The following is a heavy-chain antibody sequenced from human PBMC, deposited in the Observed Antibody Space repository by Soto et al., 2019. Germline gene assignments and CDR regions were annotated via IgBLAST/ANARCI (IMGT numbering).Heavy chain of an antibody. Sequence: PSETLSLTCTVSGGSLSSHYWSWIRQPPGKGLEWVGHVLYTGNTYYNPSLKSRVTISVDTSKNQFSLKVTAADTAVYYCARVRSSWYYFDYWGQGILVTVSS. CDR2: VLYTGNT. J-gene: IGHJ4*02. D-gene: IGHD6-19*01. V-gene: IGHV4-59*04. CDR1: GGSLSSHY. CDR3: ARVRSSWYYFDY.